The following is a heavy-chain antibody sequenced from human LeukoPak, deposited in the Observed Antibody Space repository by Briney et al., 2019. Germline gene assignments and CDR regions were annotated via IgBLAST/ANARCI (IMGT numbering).Heavy chain of an antibody. Sequence: GGSLRLSCAASGFTLSNYGIHWVRQAPGKGLEWVAFIRYDGSNKYYADSVKGRFTISRDNSKNTVYLQMNSLRAEDTAVYYCAKHGLPLVVISAPLDYWGQGTLVTVAS. V-gene: IGHV3-30*02. D-gene: IGHD2-15*01. J-gene: IGHJ4*02. CDR2: IRYDGSNK. CDR3: AKHGLPLVVISAPLDY. CDR1: GFTLSNYG.